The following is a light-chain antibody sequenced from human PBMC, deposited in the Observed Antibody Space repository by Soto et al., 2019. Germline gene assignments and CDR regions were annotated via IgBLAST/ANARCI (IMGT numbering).Light chain of an antibody. CDR1: QSVSSN. Sequence: EIVLTQSPGTLSLSPGERATLSCRASQSVSSNLAWYQQKPGRAPRLLIYDASVRATGIPARFSGSGSGTDFTLTISRLEPEDFAVYYCQQYGSSGTFGQGTKVDIK. V-gene: IGKV3-20*01. CDR2: DAS. J-gene: IGKJ1*01. CDR3: QQYGSSGT.